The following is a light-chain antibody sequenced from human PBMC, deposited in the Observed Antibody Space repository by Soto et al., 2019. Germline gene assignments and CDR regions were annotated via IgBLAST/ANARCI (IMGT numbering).Light chain of an antibody. CDR1: QDINNY. V-gene: IGKV1-33*01. CDR3: QQYDNLRPT. CDR2: AAS. Sequence: DLQMTQSPSSLSASEGDRVTITCQATQDINNYLNWYQQKPGKAPKLLIYAASNLETGVPSRFSGSGSGTDFTFTISSLQPADIGTYYCQQYDNLRPTFGQGTKLQIK. J-gene: IGKJ2*01.